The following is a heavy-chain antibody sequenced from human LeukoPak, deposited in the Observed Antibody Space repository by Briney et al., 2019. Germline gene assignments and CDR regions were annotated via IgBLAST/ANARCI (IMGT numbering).Heavy chain of an antibody. Sequence: SETLSLTCTVSGGPISSYYWSWIRQPPGKGLEWIGYIYHSGSTNYNPSLKSRVTISVDTSKNQFSLKLSSVTAADTAVYYCARFRLRAVADYWGQGTLVTVSS. V-gene: IGHV4-59*01. J-gene: IGHJ4*02. CDR1: GGPISSYY. D-gene: IGHD5-12*01. CDR2: IYHSGST. CDR3: ARFRLRAVADY.